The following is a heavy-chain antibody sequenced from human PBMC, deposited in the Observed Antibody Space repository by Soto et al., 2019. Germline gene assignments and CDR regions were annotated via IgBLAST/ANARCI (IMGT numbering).Heavy chain of an antibody. CDR1: GYTFTSYG. D-gene: IGHD3-10*01. CDR3: ARGYYYGSGRPTPGGMDV. Sequence: ASVKVSCKASGYTFTSYGISWVRQAPGQGLEWMGWISTYTGNTNYAQKLQGRVTMHTDTSTSTAYIELRSLRSDDTAVYYCARGYYYGSGRPTPGGMDVWGQGTTVTVS. V-gene: IGHV1-18*01. J-gene: IGHJ6*02. CDR2: ISTYTGNT.